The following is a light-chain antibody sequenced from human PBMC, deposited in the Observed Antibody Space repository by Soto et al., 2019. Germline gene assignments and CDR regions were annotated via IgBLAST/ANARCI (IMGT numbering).Light chain of an antibody. CDR1: SSNIGNNA. V-gene: IGLV1-36*01. CDR2: YDD. J-gene: IGLJ1*01. Sequence: SVLTQQPWMEHAPRQVVTISCSGSSSNIGNNAVNWYQQLPGKAPKLLIYYDDLLPSGVSDRFSGSKSGTSASLAISGLQSEHEADYYCAAWDDSLNGQVFGTGTKVTV. CDR3: AAWDDSLNGQV.